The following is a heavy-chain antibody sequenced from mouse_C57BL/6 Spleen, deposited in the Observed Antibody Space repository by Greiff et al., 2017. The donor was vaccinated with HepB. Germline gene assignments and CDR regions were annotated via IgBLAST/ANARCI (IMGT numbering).Heavy chain of an antibody. J-gene: IGHJ2*01. CDR3: AREIRYYGSSYFDY. Sequence: VQLQQSGPVLVKPGASVKMSCKASGYTFTDYYMNWVKQSHGKSLEWIGVINPYNGGTSYNQKFKGKATLTVDKSSSTAYMELNSLTSEDSAVYYCAREIRYYGSSYFDYWGQGTTLTVSS. CDR2: INPYNGGT. D-gene: IGHD1-1*01. V-gene: IGHV1-19*01. CDR1: GYTFTDYY.